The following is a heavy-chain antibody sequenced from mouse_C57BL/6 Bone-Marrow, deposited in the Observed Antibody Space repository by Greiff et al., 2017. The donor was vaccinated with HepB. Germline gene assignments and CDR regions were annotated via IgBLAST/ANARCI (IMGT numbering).Heavy chain of an antibody. CDR3: ARHDDYWGSAWFAY. CDR1: GFTFSDYY. Sequence: EVQLVESGGGLVQPGGSLKLSCAASGFTFSDYYMYWVRQTPEKRLEWVAYISNGGGSTYYPDTVKVRFTISRDNAKKPLYLQMSLLKSEDTAMYYCARHDDYWGSAWFAYWGQGTLVTVSA. V-gene: IGHV5-12*01. D-gene: IGHD2-3*01. J-gene: IGHJ3*01. CDR2: ISNGGGST.